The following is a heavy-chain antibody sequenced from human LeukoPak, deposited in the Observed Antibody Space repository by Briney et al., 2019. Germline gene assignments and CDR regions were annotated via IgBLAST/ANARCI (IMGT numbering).Heavy chain of an antibody. CDR2: IYYSGST. V-gene: IGHV4-59*01. CDR3: ARLYSSGWYWEYYFDY. D-gene: IGHD6-19*01. Sequence: SETLSHTCTVSGGSISSYYWSWIRQPPGKGPEWIGYIYYSGSTNYNPSLKSRVTISVDTSKNQFSLKLSSVTAADTAVYYCARLYSSGWYWEYYFDYWGQGTLVTVSP. J-gene: IGHJ4*02. CDR1: GGSISSYY.